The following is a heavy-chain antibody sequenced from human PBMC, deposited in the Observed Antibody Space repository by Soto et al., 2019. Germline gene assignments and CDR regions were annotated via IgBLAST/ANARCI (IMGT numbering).Heavy chain of an antibody. Sequence: KASETLSLTCAVYGGSFSGYYWSWIRQPPGKGLEWIGEINHSGSTNYNPSLKSRVTISVDTSKNQFSLKLSSVTAADTAVYYCARGQGGRSMDVWGQGTTVTVSS. CDR2: INHSGST. D-gene: IGHD2-15*01. CDR1: GGSFSGYY. J-gene: IGHJ6*02. V-gene: IGHV4-34*01. CDR3: ARGQGGRSMDV.